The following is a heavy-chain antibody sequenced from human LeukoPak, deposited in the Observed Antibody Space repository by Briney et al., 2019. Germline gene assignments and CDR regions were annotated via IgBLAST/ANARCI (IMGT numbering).Heavy chain of an antibody. CDR3: ARVNKAYYGSGGYYALYYYMDV. D-gene: IGHD3-10*01. Sequence: SVKVSCKASGGTFSSYAISWVRQAPGQGLEWMGGIIPIYGTANYAQKLQGRVTITADKSTSTAYMELSSLRSEDTAVYYCARVNKAYYGSGGYYALYYYMDVWGKGTTVTVSS. V-gene: IGHV1-69*06. CDR2: IIPIYGTA. CDR1: GGTFSSYA. J-gene: IGHJ6*03.